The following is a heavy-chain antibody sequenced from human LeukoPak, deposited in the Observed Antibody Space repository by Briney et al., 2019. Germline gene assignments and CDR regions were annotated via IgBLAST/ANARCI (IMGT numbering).Heavy chain of an antibody. J-gene: IGHJ3*02. V-gene: IGHV4-39*01. D-gene: IGHD3-22*01. CDR3: ARHPRNPYDSSGYRYGGGVFDI. Sequence: SETLSLTCTVSGGSISSSSYYWGWIRQPPGKGLEWIGSIYYSGSTYYNPSLKSRVTISVDTSKNQFSLKLSSVTAADTAVYYCARHPRNPYDSSGYRYGGGVFDIWGQGTMVTVSS. CDR2: IYYSGST. CDR1: GGSISSSSYY.